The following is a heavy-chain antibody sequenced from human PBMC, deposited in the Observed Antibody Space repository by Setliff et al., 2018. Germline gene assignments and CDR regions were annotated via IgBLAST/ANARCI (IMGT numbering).Heavy chain of an antibody. CDR3: ARRTTGPGGWFDF. V-gene: IGHV4-39*01. J-gene: IGHJ5*01. CDR1: GGSIGSSSYY. CDR2: VNYSGTS. D-gene: IGHD1-1*01. Sequence: SETLSLTCTVSGGSIGSSSYYWGWFRQPPGKGLEWIGSVNYSGTSYYNPSIKSRVTTSVDTSKNQFSLKLNSVTAADTAVYYCARRTTGPGGWFDFWGQGSLVTVSS.